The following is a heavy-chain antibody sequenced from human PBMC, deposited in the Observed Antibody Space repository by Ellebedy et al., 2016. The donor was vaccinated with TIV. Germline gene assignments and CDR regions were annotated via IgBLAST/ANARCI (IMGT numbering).Heavy chain of an antibody. CDR2: INPNSGGT. V-gene: IGHV1-2*04. CDR3: ARNVVVSYGMDV. Sequence: ASVKVSXKASGYTFTGYYMHWVRQAPGQGLEWMGWINPNSGGTNYAQKFQGWVTMTRDTSISTAYMELSRLRSEDTAVYYCARNVVVSYGMDVWGQGTTVTVSS. CDR1: GYTFTGYY. D-gene: IGHD2-21*01. J-gene: IGHJ6*02.